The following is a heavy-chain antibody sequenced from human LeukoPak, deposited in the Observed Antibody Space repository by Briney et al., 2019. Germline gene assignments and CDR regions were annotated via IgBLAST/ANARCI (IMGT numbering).Heavy chain of an antibody. D-gene: IGHD3-16*01. CDR3: ARDQGGLLDELDY. CDR1: GGTFSSYA. J-gene: IGHJ4*02. CDR2: IIPIFGTA. Sequence: GASVKLSCKASGGTFSSYAISWVRQAPGQGLEWMGEIIPIFGTANYAQKFQGRVTITADESTSTAYMELSSLRSEDTAVYYCARDQGGLLDELDYWGQGTLVTVSS. V-gene: IGHV1-69*01.